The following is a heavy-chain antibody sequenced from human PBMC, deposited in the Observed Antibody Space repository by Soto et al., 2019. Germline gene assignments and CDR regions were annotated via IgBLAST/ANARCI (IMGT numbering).Heavy chain of an antibody. V-gene: IGHV1-18*01. CDR1: GYTFTSYG. D-gene: IGHD2-2*01. CDR3: ARGLKIVLVPAAMVRFDY. J-gene: IGHJ4*02. CDR2: ISAYNGNT. Sequence: ASVKLSCKASGYTFTSYGISWVRQAPGQGLEWMGWISAYNGNTNYAQKLQGRVTMTTDTSTSTAYMELRSLRSDDTAVYYCARGLKIVLVPAAMVRFDYWGQGTLVTVSS.